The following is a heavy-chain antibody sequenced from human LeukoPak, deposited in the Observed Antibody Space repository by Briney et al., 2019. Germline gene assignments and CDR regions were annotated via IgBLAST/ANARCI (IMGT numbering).Heavy chain of an antibody. CDR2: IYPSGST. J-gene: IGHJ4*02. Sequence: SETLSLTCSVSGGSISNYYWSWIRQPAGKGLEWIGRIYPSGSTNYNPSLKSRVTMSIDTSKNQSSLKLSSVTAADTAVYYCARDLLVGMAPSGFDYWGQGTLVTVSS. D-gene: IGHD5-24*01. CDR3: ARDLLVGMAPSGFDY. CDR1: GGSISNYY. V-gene: IGHV4-4*07.